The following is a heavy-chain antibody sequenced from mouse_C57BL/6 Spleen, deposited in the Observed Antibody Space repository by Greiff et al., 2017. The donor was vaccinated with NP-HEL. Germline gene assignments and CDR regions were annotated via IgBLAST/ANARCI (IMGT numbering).Heavy chain of an antibody. CDR3: AYYYGSSYYFDY. V-gene: IGHV14-2*01. CDR2: IDPEDGET. Sequence: EVKLVESGAELVKPGASVKLSCTASGFNIKDYYMHWVKQRTEQGLEWIGRIDPEDGETKYAPKFQGKATITADTSSNTAYLQLSSLTSEDTAVYYCAYYYGSSYYFDYWGQGTTLTVSS. D-gene: IGHD1-1*01. J-gene: IGHJ2*01. CDR1: GFNIKDYY.